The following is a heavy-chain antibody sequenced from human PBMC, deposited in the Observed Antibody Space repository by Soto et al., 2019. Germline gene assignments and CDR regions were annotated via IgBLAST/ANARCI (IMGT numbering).Heavy chain of an antibody. J-gene: IGHJ6*03. D-gene: IGHD6-13*01. Sequence: AVNVSCKACGSTISSYAISWVRQAPGQGLEWMGGIIPIFGTANYAQKFQGRVTITADESTSTAYMELSSRRSEDPAVYYCPRGSSSSLLGYYHYSYSMDLRGPGTT. V-gene: IGHV1-69*13. CDR3: PRGSSSSLLGYYHYSYSMDL. CDR2: IIPIFGTA. CDR1: GSTISSYA.